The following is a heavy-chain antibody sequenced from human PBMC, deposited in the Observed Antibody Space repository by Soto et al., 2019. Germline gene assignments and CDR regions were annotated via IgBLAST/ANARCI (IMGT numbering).Heavy chain of an antibody. CDR2: ISGSGGST. CDR3: AKGSCSGSYLYYYYYGMDV. D-gene: IGHD3-10*02. J-gene: IGHJ6*02. CDR1: GFTFSSYA. Sequence: GGSLRLSCAPSGFTFSSYAMSWVRQAPGKGLEWVPAISGSGGSTYYADSVKGRFTISRDNSKNTLYLQMNSLRAEETGVYYCAKGSCSGSYLYYYYYGMDVWGQGTTVTVSS. V-gene: IGHV3-23*01.